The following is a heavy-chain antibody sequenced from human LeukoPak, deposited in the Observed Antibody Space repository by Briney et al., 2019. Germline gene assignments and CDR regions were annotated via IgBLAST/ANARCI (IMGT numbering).Heavy chain of an antibody. J-gene: IGHJ5*02. CDR1: GGSFSGYY. Sequence: SETLSLTCAVYGGSFSGYYWSWIRQPPGKGLEWIGEINHSGSTNYNPSLKSRVTISVDTSKNQFSLKLGSVTAADTAVYYCARGGIVVVPAAMRWFDPWGQGTLVTVSS. CDR3: ARGGIVVVPAAMRWFDP. D-gene: IGHD2-2*01. V-gene: IGHV4-34*01. CDR2: INHSGST.